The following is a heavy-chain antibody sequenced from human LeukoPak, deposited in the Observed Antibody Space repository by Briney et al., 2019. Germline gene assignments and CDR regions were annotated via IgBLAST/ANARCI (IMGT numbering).Heavy chain of an antibody. J-gene: IGHJ6*03. CDR2: IRYDGSNK. V-gene: IGHV3-30*02. CDR3: AKDPPYSTVILYYYYYMDV. Sequence: PGGSLRLSCAASGFTFSSYGMHWVRQAPGKGLEWVAFIRYDGSNKYYADSVKGRFTISRDNSKNTLYLQMNSLKGDDTAVYYCAKDPPYSTVILYYYYYMDVWGKGTTVTVSS. CDR1: GFTFSSYG. D-gene: IGHD4-17*01.